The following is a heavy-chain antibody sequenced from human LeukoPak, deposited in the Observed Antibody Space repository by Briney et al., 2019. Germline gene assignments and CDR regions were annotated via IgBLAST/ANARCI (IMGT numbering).Heavy chain of an antibody. CDR1: GYTFTSYY. CDR2: INPSGGST. Sequence: ASVKVSCKASGYTFTSYYMHWVRQAPGQGLEWMGIINPSGGSTSYAQKFQGRVTMTRDMSTSTVYMELSSLRSEDTAVYYCARADANPDAFDIWGQGTMVTVSS. D-gene: IGHD4/OR15-4a*01. J-gene: IGHJ3*02. CDR3: ARADANPDAFDI. V-gene: IGHV1-46*01.